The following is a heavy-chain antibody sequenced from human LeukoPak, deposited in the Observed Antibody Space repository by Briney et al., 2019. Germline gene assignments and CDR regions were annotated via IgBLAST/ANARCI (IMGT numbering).Heavy chain of an antibody. CDR1: GFTFDDYA. D-gene: IGHD3-22*01. J-gene: IGHJ3*02. CDR2: ISWNSGSI. CDR3: AKLKYYYDSSGSPEAFDI. V-gene: IGHV3-9*01. Sequence: PGGSPRLSCAASGFTFDDYAMHWVRQAPGKGLEWVSGISWNSGSIGYADSVKGRFTISRDNAKNSLYLQMNSLRAEDTAVYYCAKLKYYYDSSGSPEAFDIWGQGTMVTVSS.